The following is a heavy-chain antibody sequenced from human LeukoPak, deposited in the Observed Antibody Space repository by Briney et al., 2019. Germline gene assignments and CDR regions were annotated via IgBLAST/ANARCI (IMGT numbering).Heavy chain of an antibody. D-gene: IGHD4-11*01. CDR2: ISGSGGYS. J-gene: IGHJ5*01. V-gene: IGHV3-23*01. CDR3: AKDLHDYGNYVGWFDS. Sequence: GGSLRLSCAASGFTFSNFAMSWVRQAPGKGLEWVSVISGSGGYSYHADSVKGRFTISRDNSKNTLFLQMNSLRGEDTAVYYCAKDLHDYGNYVGWFDSWGQGTLVTVSS. CDR1: GFTFSNFA.